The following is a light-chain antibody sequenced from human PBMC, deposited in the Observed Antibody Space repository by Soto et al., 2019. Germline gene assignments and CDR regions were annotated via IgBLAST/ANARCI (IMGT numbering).Light chain of an antibody. CDR3: QPYDSSLSGYV. V-gene: IGLV1-40*01. CDR2: GNS. Sequence: QSVLTQPPSVSGAPGQRVTISCTGSSSNIGAGYDVHWYRQLPGTAPKLLIYGNSNRPSGVPDRFSGSKSGTSASLAITGLQAEDEADYYCQPYDSSLSGYVFGTGTKVTVL. J-gene: IGLJ1*01. CDR1: SSNIGAGYD.